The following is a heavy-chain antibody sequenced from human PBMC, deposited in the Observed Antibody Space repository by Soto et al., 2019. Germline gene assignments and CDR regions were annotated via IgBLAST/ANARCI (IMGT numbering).Heavy chain of an antibody. V-gene: IGHV3-74*01. CDR3: ARDLIPKDYGGAYYMDV. Sequence: EVQLVESGGGLVQPGGSLRLSCAASGFTFSSYYAHWVRQAPGKGLVWVSRINSDGSIADYADSVKGRFTISRDNAKNTLYLQMNSLRAEDTAVYYCARDLIPKDYGGAYYMDVWGKGTTVTVSS. J-gene: IGHJ6*03. D-gene: IGHD4-17*01. CDR2: INSDGSIA. CDR1: GFTFSSYY.